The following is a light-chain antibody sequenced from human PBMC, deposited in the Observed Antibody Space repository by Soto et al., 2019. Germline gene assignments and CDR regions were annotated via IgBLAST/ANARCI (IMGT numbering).Light chain of an antibody. V-gene: IGKV4-1*01. CDR1: QSVLYSSSNKHY. J-gene: IGKJ1*01. Sequence: DIVMPQSPDSLAVSLGERATINCRSSQSVLYSSSNKHYLAWYQQKPVQPPKLLIYWASTRESGVPDRFSGSGSGTDFTLTISSLQAEDVAVYYCQQYCSSPWTFGQGTKVEIK. CDR2: WAS. CDR3: QQYCSSPWT.